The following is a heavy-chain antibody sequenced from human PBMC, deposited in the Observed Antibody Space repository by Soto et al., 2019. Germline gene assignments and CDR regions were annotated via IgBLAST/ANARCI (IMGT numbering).Heavy chain of an antibody. CDR1: VQRLSTTDQY. J-gene: IGHJ4*02. CDR3: ARQIYDSSGYYYAS. CDR2: NYSLGNT. D-gene: IGHD3-22*01. Sequence: PSETLSLTCTGSVQRLSTTDQYCGWFGKPPGQGLEWIGTNYSLGNTYYNPSLKSRVTISVDKSKSQLFLKLSSVTAPDTAVYYCARQIYDSSGYYYASWGQGTLVTVSS. V-gene: IGHV4-39*01.